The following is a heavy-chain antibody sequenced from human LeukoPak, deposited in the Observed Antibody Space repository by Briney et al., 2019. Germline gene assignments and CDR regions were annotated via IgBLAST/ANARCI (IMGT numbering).Heavy chain of an antibody. CDR3: ARSDYNDYRGLGF. CDR2: IIPSSGST. J-gene: IGHJ4*02. D-gene: IGHD4-11*01. CDR1: GYTFTSYH. V-gene: IGHV1-46*01. Sequence: ASVKVSCKASGYTFTSYHIHWMRQAPGQGLGWMGIIIPSSGSTTYAQKFQGRVTMTRNTSTSTVYMELSSLTSDDTAVYFCARSDYNDYRGLGFWGQGTLVTVSS.